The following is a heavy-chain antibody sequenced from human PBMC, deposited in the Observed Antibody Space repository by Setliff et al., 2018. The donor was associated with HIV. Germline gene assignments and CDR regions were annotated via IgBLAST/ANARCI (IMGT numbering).Heavy chain of an antibody. J-gene: IGHJ4*02. CDR3: ARERAPHGRTFDS. CDR2: IVPTFGKP. V-gene: IGHV1-69*06. Sequence: SVKVSCKTSGGIFTNYGFNWIRQAPGQGPEWMGDIVPTFGKPNYAEKFQDRVTITADKSTHTVCMQLRSLRSDDTAIYYCARERAPHGRTFDSWGQGTLVTVSS. CDR1: GGIFTNYG.